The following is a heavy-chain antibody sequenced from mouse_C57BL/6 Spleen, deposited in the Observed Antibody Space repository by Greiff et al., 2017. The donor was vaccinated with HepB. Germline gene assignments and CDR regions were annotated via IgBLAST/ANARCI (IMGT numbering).Heavy chain of an antibody. V-gene: IGHV5-17*01. Sequence: EVQVVESGGGLVKPGGSLKLSCAASGFTFSDYGMHWVRQAPEKGLEWVAYISSGSSTIYYADTVKVRITISRDNAKNTLFLQMTSLRYEETAMYYCAGGKDYYGNGYDMDYWGQGTSLTVSS. CDR2: ISSGSSTI. D-gene: IGHD2-1*01. CDR1: GFTFSDYG. J-gene: IGHJ4*01. CDR3: AGGKDYYGNGYDMDY.